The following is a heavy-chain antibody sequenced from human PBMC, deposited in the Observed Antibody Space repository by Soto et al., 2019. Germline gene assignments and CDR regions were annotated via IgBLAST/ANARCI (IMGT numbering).Heavy chain of an antibody. Sequence: GGSLRLSCAASGFTFNNFAINWVRQAPGKGLEWVSRLSLSSGSKYFADFAKGRFTVSRDSSKNTLYLQLSSLRAEDTAIYYCAREGHCTGTACSIDYWGQGTLVTVSS. V-gene: IGHV3-23*01. CDR2: LSLSSGSK. J-gene: IGHJ4*02. CDR1: GFTFNNFA. D-gene: IGHD2-8*02. CDR3: AREGHCTGTACSIDY.